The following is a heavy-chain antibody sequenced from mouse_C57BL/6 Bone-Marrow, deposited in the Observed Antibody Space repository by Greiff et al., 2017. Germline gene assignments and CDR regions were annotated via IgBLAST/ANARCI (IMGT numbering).Heavy chain of an antibody. Sequence: VQLQQSGAELVRPGASVKLSCTASGFNIKDDYMHWVKQRPEQGLEWIGWIDPENGDTENASKFQGKATITADTSSNTSYLQLSSLTSEDTAVYYWTTGGVSNLFAYWGQGTLVTVSA. J-gene: IGHJ3*01. CDR1: GFNIKDDY. V-gene: IGHV14-4*01. D-gene: IGHD2-5*01. CDR3: TTGGVSNLFAY. CDR2: IDPENGDT.